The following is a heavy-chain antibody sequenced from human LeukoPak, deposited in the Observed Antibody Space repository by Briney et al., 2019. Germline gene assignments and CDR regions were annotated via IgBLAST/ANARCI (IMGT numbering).Heavy chain of an antibody. CDR2: MNPNSGNT. J-gene: IGHJ5*02. CDR3: ARVSIPAAISWFDP. CDR1: GYTFTSYD. Sequence: ASAKVSCKASGYTFTSYDINWVRQATGQGLEWMGWMNPNSGNTGYAQKFQGRVTMTRDTSISTAYMELSRLRSDDTAVYYCARVSIPAAISWFDPWGQGTLVTVSS. D-gene: IGHD2-2*01. V-gene: IGHV1-8*02.